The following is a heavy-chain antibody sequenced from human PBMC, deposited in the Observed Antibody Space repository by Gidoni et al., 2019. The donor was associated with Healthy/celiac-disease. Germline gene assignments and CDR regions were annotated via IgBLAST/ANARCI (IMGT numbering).Heavy chain of an antibody. CDR1: GGSISSYY. V-gene: IGHV4-59*01. Sequence: VQLQESGPGLVKPSETLSLPCTVSGGSISSYYWSWIRQPPGKGLEWIGYIYYSGSTNYNPSLKSRVTISVDTSKNQFSLKLSSVTAADTAVYYCAREVTSSSWYRGWFDPWGQGTLVTVSS. CDR2: IYYSGST. CDR3: AREVTSSSWYRGWFDP. J-gene: IGHJ5*02. D-gene: IGHD6-13*01.